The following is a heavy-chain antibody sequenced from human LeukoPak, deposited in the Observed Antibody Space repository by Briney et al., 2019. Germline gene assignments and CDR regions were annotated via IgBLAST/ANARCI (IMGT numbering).Heavy chain of an antibody. D-gene: IGHD3-3*01. CDR3: ARAPRITIFGVVIRGNAFDT. CDR2: INPKSGGT. Sequence: ASVKVSCKASGYTFTSYYMHWVRQAPGQGLEWMGWINPKSGGTNYTQKFQGRVTMTRDTSISTAYMELSRLRSDDTAVYYCARAPRITIFGVVIRGNAFDTWGQGTMVTVSS. J-gene: IGHJ3*02. CDR1: GYTFTSYY. V-gene: IGHV1-2*02.